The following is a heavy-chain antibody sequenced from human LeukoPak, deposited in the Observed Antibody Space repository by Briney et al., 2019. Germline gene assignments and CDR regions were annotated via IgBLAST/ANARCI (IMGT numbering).Heavy chain of an antibody. CDR2: IIGSGGTT. V-gene: IGHV3-23*01. CDR1: GFSFSNYG. D-gene: IGHD2-15*01. J-gene: IGHJ4*02. CDR3: ATGRGCSGGSCYSVY. Sequence: GGSLRLSCAASGFSFSNYGMNWVRQAPGKGLEWVSGIIGSGGTTYYADSVKGRFTISRDNAKNSLYLQMNSLRAEDTAVYYCATGRGCSGGSCYSVYWGQGTLVTVSS.